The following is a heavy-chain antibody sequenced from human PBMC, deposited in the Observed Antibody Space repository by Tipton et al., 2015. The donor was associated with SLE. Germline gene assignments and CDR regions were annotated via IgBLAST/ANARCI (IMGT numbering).Heavy chain of an antibody. Sequence: TLSLTCTVSGGSISPFYWSWIRRPPGKGLEWIGHIHFRGSTEYNPSLKSRVTISVDTSKNQFSLRLSSVTAADTAIYYCAREVGDSEGWGYFYYMDVWGKGTTVTVSS. V-gene: IGHV4-59*12. CDR3: AREVGDSEGWGYFYYMDV. J-gene: IGHJ6*03. D-gene: IGHD5-18*01. CDR2: IHFRGST. CDR1: GGSISPFY.